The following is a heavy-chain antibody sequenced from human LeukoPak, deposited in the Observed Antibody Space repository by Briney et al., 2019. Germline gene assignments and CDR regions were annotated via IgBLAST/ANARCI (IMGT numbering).Heavy chain of an antibody. D-gene: IGHD5-18*01. CDR3: ATIKRGNIYGYFDF. CDR1: DVSISSHY. Sequence: SETLSLTCSVSDVSISSHYWSWLGQPPGKGLEGIAYMRDTVNTKDNPSFTSRRTLSADTYKNQFSLRLSSVTAADSAVYYCATIKRGNIYGYFDFWGQGILVTVSS. V-gene: IGHV4-59*11. J-gene: IGHJ4*02. CDR2: MRDTVNT.